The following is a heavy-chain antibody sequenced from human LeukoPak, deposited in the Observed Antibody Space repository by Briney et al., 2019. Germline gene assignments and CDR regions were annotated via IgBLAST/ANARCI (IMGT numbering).Heavy chain of an antibody. D-gene: IGHD3-10*01. Sequence: SETLSLTCAVSGGSISSSNWWSWVRQPPGQGLEWIGEIYHSGSTNYNPSLKSRVTISVDKSKNQFSLKLSSVTAADTAVYYCARHRLGGMVRGRVSWFDPWGQGTLVTVSS. J-gene: IGHJ5*02. CDR2: IYHSGST. CDR3: ARHRLGGMVRGRVSWFDP. V-gene: IGHV4-4*02. CDR1: GGSISSSNW.